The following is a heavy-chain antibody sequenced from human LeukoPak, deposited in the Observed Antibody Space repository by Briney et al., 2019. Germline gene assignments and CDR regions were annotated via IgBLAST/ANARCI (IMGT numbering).Heavy chain of an antibody. V-gene: IGHV3-30*02. CDR1: GFTFSSYG. D-gene: IGHD1-26*01. CDR2: IRYDVSNK. CDR3: AKLAYSGSLRSFDY. Sequence: GGSLRLSCAASGFTFSSYGMHWVRQAPGKGLEWVAFIRYDVSNKYYADSVKGRFTISRDNSKNTLYLQMNSLRAEDTAVRYCAKLAYSGSLRSFDYWGQGTLVTVSS. J-gene: IGHJ4*02.